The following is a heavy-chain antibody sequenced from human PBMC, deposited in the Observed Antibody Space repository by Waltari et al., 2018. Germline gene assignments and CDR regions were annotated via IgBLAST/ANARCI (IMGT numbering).Heavy chain of an antibody. Sequence: QVQLVESGGGVVQPGRSLSPSCAASGFTFSSYAMHWARQAPGKGLEWVAVISYDGSNKYYADSVKGRFTISRDNSKNTLYLQMNSLRAEDTAVYYCARWAMVRCLDYWGQGTLVTVSS. CDR1: GFTFSSYA. CDR2: ISYDGSNK. CDR3: ARWAMVRCLDY. D-gene: IGHD3-10*01. J-gene: IGHJ4*02. V-gene: IGHV3-30-3*01.